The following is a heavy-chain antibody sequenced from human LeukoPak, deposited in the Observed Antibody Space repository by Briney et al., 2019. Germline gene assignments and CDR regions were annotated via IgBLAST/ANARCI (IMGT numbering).Heavy chain of an antibody. Sequence: SETLSLTCTVSGGSFSIYYWSWIRQPAGKGLEWIGRIYTSGSTNYNPSLKSRVTISVDTSKNQFSLKLSSVTAADTAVYYCARHYFRRGITMVRGVISWFDPWGQGTLVTVSS. D-gene: IGHD3-10*01. CDR1: GGSFSIYY. J-gene: IGHJ5*02. CDR3: ARHYFRRGITMVRGVISWFDP. CDR2: IYTSGST. V-gene: IGHV4-4*07.